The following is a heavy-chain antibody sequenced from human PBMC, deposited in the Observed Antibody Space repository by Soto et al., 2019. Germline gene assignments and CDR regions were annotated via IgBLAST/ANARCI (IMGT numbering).Heavy chain of an antibody. D-gene: IGHD2-2*01. CDR2: INSDGSST. V-gene: IGHV3-74*01. CDR3: ARDRGCSSTSCYLNWFDP. Sequence: GWSLRLSCAASGFTFSSYWMHWVRQAPGKGLVWVSRINSDGSSTSYADSVKGRFTISRDNAKNTLYLQMNSLRAEDTAVYYCARDRGCSSTSCYLNWFDPWGQGTLVTVSS. J-gene: IGHJ5*02. CDR1: GFTFSSYW.